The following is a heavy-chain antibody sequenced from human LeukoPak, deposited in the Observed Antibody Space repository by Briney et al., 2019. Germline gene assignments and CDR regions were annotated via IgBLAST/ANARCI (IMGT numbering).Heavy chain of an antibody. Sequence: GSLRLSRAASGFTFSSYGMHWVRQAPGKGLEWVAVIWYDGSNKYYADSVKGRFTISRDNSKNTLYLQMNSLRAEDTAVYYCARDMDYGDSTVDYWGQGTLVTVSS. V-gene: IGHV3-33*01. CDR3: ARDMDYGDSTVDY. J-gene: IGHJ4*02. CDR1: GFTFSSYG. CDR2: IWYDGSNK. D-gene: IGHD4-17*01.